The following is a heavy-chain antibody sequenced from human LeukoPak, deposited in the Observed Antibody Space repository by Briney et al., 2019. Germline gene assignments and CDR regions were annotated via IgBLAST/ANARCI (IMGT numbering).Heavy chain of an antibody. CDR2: IYSGGTT. D-gene: IGHD6-19*01. CDR1: GFTVRTDY. CDR3: ARDWGSSGGLGVGY. V-gene: IGHV3-53*01. Sequence: GGSLRLSCAASGFTVRTDYMTWVRQAPGKGLEWVSCIYSGGTTYYADSVKGRFTISRDSSENTLHLQMNNLRAEDTAVYYCARDWGSSGGLGVGYWGQGALVTVSS. J-gene: IGHJ4*02.